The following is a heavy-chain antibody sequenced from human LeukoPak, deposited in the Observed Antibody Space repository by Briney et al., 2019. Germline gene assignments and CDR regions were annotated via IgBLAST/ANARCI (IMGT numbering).Heavy chain of an antibody. CDR3: ARGTQDRIAARPYFWFDP. J-gene: IGHJ5*02. D-gene: IGHD6-6*01. V-gene: IGHV1-2*06. Sequence: ASVKVSCKASGGTFSSYAISWVRQAPGQGLEWMGRINPNSGGTNYAQKFQGRVTMTRDTSISTAYMELSRLRSDDTAVYYCARGTQDRIAARPYFWFDPWGQGTLVTVSS. CDR1: GGTFSSYA. CDR2: INPNSGGT.